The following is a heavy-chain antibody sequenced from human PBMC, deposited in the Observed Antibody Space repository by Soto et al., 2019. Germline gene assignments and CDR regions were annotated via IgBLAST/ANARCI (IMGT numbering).Heavy chain of an antibody. CDR1: GFTFSSYW. J-gene: IGHJ4*02. D-gene: IGHD2-2*01. CDR2: IKQDGSEK. V-gene: IGHV3-7*01. CDR3: ARGRGCSTGCHNFDY. Sequence: EVQLVESGGSLVQPGGSLRLSCAASGFTFSSYWMSWVRQAPGKVLEWVANIKQDGSEKYYVDSVKGRFTISRDNAKNSLYLQMNSLRAEDTAVYYCARGRGCSTGCHNFDYWGQGTLVTVSS.